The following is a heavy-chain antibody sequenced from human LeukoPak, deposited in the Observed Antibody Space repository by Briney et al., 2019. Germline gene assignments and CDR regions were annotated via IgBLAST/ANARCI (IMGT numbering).Heavy chain of an antibody. CDR2: ISWNSANI. CDR1: GFSFDDYA. Sequence: SLRLSCAASGFSFDDYAMHWVRQAPGKGLEWVSGISWNSANIDYADSVKGRFTISRDNAKNSLYLQMNSLRAEDTAFYYCAKDINSSGYYSRSDYWGQGTLVAVSS. D-gene: IGHD3-22*01. J-gene: IGHJ4*02. V-gene: IGHV3-9*01. CDR3: AKDINSSGYYSRSDY.